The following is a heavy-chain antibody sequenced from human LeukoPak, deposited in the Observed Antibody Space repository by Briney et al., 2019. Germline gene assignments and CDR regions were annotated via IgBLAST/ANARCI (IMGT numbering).Heavy chain of an antibody. CDR2: ITTSSSYT. V-gene: IGHV3-21*01. D-gene: IGHD1-26*01. CDR1: GFSFSSYN. CDR3: ARDPYSGAYGHTYYYFMDV. J-gene: IGHJ6*03. Sequence: GGSLRLSCKASGFSFSSYNMDWVRQTPGKGLEWISSITTSSSYTFYADSVKGRFTISRDNARNSLYLQMNSLTAEDTAVYYCARDPYSGAYGHTYYYFMDVWGKGTTVTISS.